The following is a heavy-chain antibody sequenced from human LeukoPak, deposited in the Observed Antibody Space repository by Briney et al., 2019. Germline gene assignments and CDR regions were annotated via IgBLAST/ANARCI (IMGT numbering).Heavy chain of an antibody. J-gene: IGHJ6*03. D-gene: IGHD1-1*01. CDR2: ISAYNGNT. Sequence: ASVKVSCKASGYTFTSYGISWVRQAPGQGLEWMGWISAYNGNTNYAQKLQGRVTITADESTSTAYMDLSRLRSDDAAVYYCARDKQLDWAHYYYYYMDVWGKGTTVTVSS. CDR3: ARDKQLDWAHYYYYYMDV. V-gene: IGHV1-18*01. CDR1: GYTFTSYG.